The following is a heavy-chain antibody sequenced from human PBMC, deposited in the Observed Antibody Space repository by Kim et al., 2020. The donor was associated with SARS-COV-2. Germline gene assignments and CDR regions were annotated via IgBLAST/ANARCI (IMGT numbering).Heavy chain of an antibody. V-gene: IGHV1-24*01. CDR2: FDPEDGET. CDR1: GYTLTELS. Sequence: ASVKVSCKVSGYTLTELSMHWVRQAPGKGLEWMGGFDPEDGETIYAQKFQGRVTMTEDTSTDTAYMELSSLRSEDTAVYYCATAPTVYGDPTTYYYYYGMDVWGQGTTVTVSS. D-gene: IGHD4-17*01. J-gene: IGHJ6*02. CDR3: ATAPTVYGDPTTYYYYYGMDV.